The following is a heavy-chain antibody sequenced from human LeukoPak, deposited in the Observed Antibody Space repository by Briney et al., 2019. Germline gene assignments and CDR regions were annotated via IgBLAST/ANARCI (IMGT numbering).Heavy chain of an antibody. V-gene: IGHV3-30*18. Sequence: GGSLRLSCAASGFTFSIYGMHWVRQAPGKGLEWVAFISYDGSNKYYAGSVKGRFTISRDSSKNTLYLQMNSLRPEDTAVYYCSKDYDYGDYAADYWGQGTLVTVSS. D-gene: IGHD4-17*01. CDR3: SKDYDYGDYAADY. CDR2: ISYDGSNK. CDR1: GFTFSIYG. J-gene: IGHJ4*02.